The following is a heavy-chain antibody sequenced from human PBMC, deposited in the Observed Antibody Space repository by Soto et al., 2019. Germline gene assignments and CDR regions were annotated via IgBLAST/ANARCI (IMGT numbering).Heavy chain of an antibody. CDR1: GFTFSNDW. CDR2: IKSKTDGGTR. Sequence: EVQLVESGGGLVKPGGSLRLSCAASGFTFSNDWMNWVRQSPGKGLEGVGRIKSKTDGGTRNNAAPVKGRLTTARYDSKNTRYLQMKSLKTEAKAVYYCTTDLVLWFGEDKYYFDYWCQGTLVTVSS. D-gene: IGHD3-10*01. CDR3: TTDLVLWFGEDKYYFDY. V-gene: IGHV3-15*07. J-gene: IGHJ4*02.